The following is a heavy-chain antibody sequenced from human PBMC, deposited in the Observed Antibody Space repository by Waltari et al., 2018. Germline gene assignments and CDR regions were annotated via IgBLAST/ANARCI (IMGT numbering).Heavy chain of an antibody. D-gene: IGHD3-3*01. Sequence: QVQLVESGGGVVQPGRSLRLSCAASGFTFSSYAMHWFRQAPGKGREWVAFISYDGSNKYYADSVKGRFTISRDNSKNTLYLQMNSLRAEDTAVYYCARDVWSGGFDYWGQGTLVTVSS. CDR2: ISYDGSNK. V-gene: IGHV3-30*01. CDR3: ARDVWSGGFDY. CDR1: GFTFSSYA. J-gene: IGHJ4*02.